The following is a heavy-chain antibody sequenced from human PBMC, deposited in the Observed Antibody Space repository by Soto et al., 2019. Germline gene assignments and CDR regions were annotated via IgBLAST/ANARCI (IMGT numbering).Heavy chain of an antibody. V-gene: IGHV3-33*01. D-gene: IGHD6-6*01. Sequence: HPGGSLRLSCAASGFTFSSYGMHWVRQAPGKGLEWEAVIWYDGSNKYYADSVKGRFTISRDNSKNTLYLQMNSLRAEDTAVYYCARDWEYVYSSSSGIDYWGQGTLVTVSS. CDR3: ARDWEYVYSSSSGIDY. CDR1: GFTFSSYG. J-gene: IGHJ4*02. CDR2: IWYDGSNK.